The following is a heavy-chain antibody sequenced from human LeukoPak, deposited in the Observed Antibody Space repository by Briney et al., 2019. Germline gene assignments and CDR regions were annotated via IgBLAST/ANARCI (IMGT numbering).Heavy chain of an antibody. Sequence: PSETLSLTCSVSGGSISGYYWTWIRQPPGKGLEWIGYIYHSGNTNYNPSLKSRVTISLDMSKNQFTVNLTSVTAADTAVYYCERRTTVAQEYHFGSWGQGILVTVSP. CDR2: IYHSGNT. CDR3: ERRTTVAQEYHFGS. D-gene: IGHD5-12*01. CDR1: GGSISGYY. V-gene: IGHV4-59*08. J-gene: IGHJ4*02.